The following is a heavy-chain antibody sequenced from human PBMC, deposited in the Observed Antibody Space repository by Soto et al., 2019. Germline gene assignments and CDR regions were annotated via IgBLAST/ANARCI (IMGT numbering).Heavy chain of an antibody. D-gene: IGHD2-2*01. CDR3: ARAPYSTNYYYYGIDV. V-gene: IGHV4-30-2*01. Sequence: QLQLQESGSGLVKPAQTLSLPCAVYGCSIRRYAYSWSWIRQQPGKGLEWVGYMSHRGIPYYNPSLKIRVTISVDRSKNQFSLKLTSVTAADTVVYYCARAPYSTNYYYYGIDVWGQGTTVNVS. J-gene: IGHJ6*02. CDR1: GCSIRRYAYS. CDR2: MSHRGIP.